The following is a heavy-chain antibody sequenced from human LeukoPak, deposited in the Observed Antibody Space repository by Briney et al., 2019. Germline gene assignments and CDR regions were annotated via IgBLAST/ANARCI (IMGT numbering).Heavy chain of an antibody. CDR3: ARGGGRVYYYGMDV. CDR2: IYYSGST. D-gene: IGHD1-14*01. V-gene: IGHV4-30-4*01. J-gene: IGHJ6*02. CDR1: GGSISSGDYY. Sequence: PSQTLSLTCTVSGGSISSGDYYWSWIRQPPGKGLEWIGYIYYSGSTYYNPSLKSRVTISVDTSKNQFSLKLSSVTAADTAVYYCARGGGRVYYYGMDVWGQGTTVTVSS.